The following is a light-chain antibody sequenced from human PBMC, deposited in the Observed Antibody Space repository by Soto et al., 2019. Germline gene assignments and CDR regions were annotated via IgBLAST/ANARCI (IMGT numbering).Light chain of an antibody. Sequence: EIVLTQSPGTLSLSPGERATLSCRASQSVSSSYLAWYQQKPGQAPRLRIYGTSGRATGIPDRFSGSGSGTDFTLTISRVEPDDFAVYYCQQYGSSPMFTFGPGTKVDLK. J-gene: IGKJ3*01. CDR3: QQYGSSPMFT. CDR2: GTS. V-gene: IGKV3-20*01. CDR1: QSVSSSY.